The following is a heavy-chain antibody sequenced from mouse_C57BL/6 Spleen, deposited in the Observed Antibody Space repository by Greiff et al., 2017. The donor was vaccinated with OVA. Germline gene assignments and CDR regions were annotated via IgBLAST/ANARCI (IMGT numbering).Heavy chain of an antibody. J-gene: IGHJ2*01. CDR2: ISDGGSYT. V-gene: IGHV5-4*03. D-gene: IGHD3-2*02. CDR1: GFTFSSYA. Sequence: EVKVVESGGGLVKPGGSLKLSCAASGFTFSSYAMSWVRQTPEKRLEWVATISDGGSYTYYPDNVKGRFTISRDNAKNNLYLQMSHLKSEDTAMYYCARGGDSQGYFDYWGQGTTLTVSS. CDR3: ARGGDSQGYFDY.